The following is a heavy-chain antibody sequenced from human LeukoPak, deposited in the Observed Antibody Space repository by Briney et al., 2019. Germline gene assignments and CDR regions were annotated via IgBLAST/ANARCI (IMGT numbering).Heavy chain of an antibody. Sequence: SETLSLTCTVSGGSISSYYWSWIRQPPGKGLEWIGYIYYSGSTNYNPSLRSRVTISVDTSKNQFSLKLSSVTAADTAVYYCASLSGSYFRYWGQGTLVTVSS. CDR3: ASLSGSYFRY. D-gene: IGHD1-26*01. CDR2: IYYSGST. CDR1: GGSISSYY. V-gene: IGHV4-59*08. J-gene: IGHJ4*02.